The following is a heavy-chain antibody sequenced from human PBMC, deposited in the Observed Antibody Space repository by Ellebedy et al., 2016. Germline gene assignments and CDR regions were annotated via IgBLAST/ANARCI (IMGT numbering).Heavy chain of an antibody. Sequence: GGSLRLXXPASGFTFNIYAMHWVRQAPGKGLEWVAGISYDGSKKFYTDSVRGRFTISRDNSRNTQDLEMNSLTVEDSAVYYCVKASAAGAYNWFHPWGPGTLVTVTS. CDR3: VKASAAGAYNWFHP. CDR2: ISYDGSKK. CDR1: GFTFNIYA. J-gene: IGHJ5*02. D-gene: IGHD6-25*01. V-gene: IGHV3-30*18.